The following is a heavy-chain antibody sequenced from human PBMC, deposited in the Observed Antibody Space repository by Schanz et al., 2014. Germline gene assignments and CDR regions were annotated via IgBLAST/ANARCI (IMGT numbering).Heavy chain of an antibody. V-gene: IGHV1-18*01. CDR2: ISAYNGNT. Sequence: QVQLVQSGAGGKKPGPSGKVSCKASEATFTSYPIGGWGKAPGQGPEWMGWISAYNGNTNYAQKLQGRVTMTTDTSTSTAYMELRSLRSDDTAVYYCARDRRLQRQSGWDYWGQGTLVTVSS. CDR1: EATFTSYP. CDR3: ARDRRLQRQSGWDY. D-gene: IGHD3-10*01. J-gene: IGHJ4*02.